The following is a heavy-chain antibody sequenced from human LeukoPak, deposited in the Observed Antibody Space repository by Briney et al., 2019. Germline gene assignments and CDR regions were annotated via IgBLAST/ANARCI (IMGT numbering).Heavy chain of an antibody. D-gene: IGHD2-2*02. V-gene: IGHV1-2*02. J-gene: IGHJ4*02. Sequence: ASVKLSCKASGYTFTGYYKHWVRQAPGQGLEWMGWINPNSGGTNYAQKFQGRVTMTRDTSISTAYMELSRLRSDDTAVYYCAGGVRVVPAAITDYWGQGTLVTVSS. CDR2: INPNSGGT. CDR1: GYTFTGYY. CDR3: AGGVRVVPAAITDY.